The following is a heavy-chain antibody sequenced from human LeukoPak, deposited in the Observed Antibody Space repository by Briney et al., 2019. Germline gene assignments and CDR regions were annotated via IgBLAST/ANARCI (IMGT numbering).Heavy chain of an antibody. CDR3: TREGRPDGGAYFDY. CDR1: GGSISSGGYY. V-gene: IGHV4-31*03. CDR2: IYYSGST. J-gene: IGHJ4*02. Sequence: SETLSLTCTVSGGSISSGGYYWSWIRQHPGKGLEWIGYIYYSGSTYYNLSLKSRVTISVDTSKNQFSLKLSSVTAADTAVHYCTREGRPDGGAYFDYWGQGTLVTVSS. D-gene: IGHD2-15*01.